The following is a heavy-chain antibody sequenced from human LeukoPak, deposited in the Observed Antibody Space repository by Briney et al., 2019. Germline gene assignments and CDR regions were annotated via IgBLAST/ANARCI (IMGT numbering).Heavy chain of an antibody. J-gene: IGHJ4*02. CDR2: IYYSGST. CDR1: GFTFSSYA. CDR3: ARVLLVRGVFGY. V-gene: IGHV4-39*07. D-gene: IGHD3-10*01. Sequence: GSLRLSCAASGFTFSSYAMSWVRQPPGKGLEWIGSIYYSGSTYYNPSLKSRVTISVDTSKNQFSLKLSSVTAADTAVYYCARVLLVRGVFGYWGQGTLVTVSS.